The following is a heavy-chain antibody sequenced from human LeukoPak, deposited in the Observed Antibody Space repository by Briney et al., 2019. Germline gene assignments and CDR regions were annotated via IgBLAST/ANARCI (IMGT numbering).Heavy chain of an antibody. CDR1: GFTFDDYA. J-gene: IGHJ4*02. Sequence: GRSLRLSCAASGFTFDDYAMHWVRQAPGKGLEWVSGISWNSGSIGYADSVKGRFTISRDNAKNSLYLQMNSLRAEDTALYYCVCYDILTGHSRWGQGTLVTVSS. CDR3: VCYDILTGHSR. V-gene: IGHV3-9*01. D-gene: IGHD3-9*01. CDR2: ISWNSGSI.